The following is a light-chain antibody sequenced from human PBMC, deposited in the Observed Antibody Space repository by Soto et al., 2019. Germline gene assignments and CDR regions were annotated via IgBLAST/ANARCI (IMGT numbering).Light chain of an antibody. CDR1: SSNIGAGDD. CDR3: QSYDSSLSENVV. Sequence: QSVLTQPPSVSGAPGQRVTISCTGSSSNIGAGDDVPWYQQLPGTAPKLLIYGNSNRPSGVPDRFSGSKSGTSASLAITGLQAEEEADYYCQSYDSSLSENVVFGGGTKLTVL. J-gene: IGLJ2*01. V-gene: IGLV1-40*01. CDR2: GNS.